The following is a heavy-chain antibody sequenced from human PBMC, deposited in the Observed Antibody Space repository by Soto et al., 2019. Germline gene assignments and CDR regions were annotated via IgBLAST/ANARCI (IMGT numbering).Heavy chain of an antibody. V-gene: IGHV4-39*01. CDR2: IYYSGST. CDR1: GGSISSSSYY. CDR3: ARRTHYGSESLQGDAFDI. J-gene: IGHJ3*02. Sequence: QLQLQESGPGLVKPSETLSLTCTVSGGSISSSSYYWGWIRQPPAKGLEWIGSIYYSGSTYYNPSLKSRVTISVDTSKHQFSLKMSSVTAADTAVYYCARRTHYGSESLQGDAFDIWGQETMVTVSS. D-gene: IGHD3-10*01.